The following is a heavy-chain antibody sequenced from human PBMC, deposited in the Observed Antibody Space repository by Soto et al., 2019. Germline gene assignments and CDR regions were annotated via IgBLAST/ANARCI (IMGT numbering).Heavy chain of an antibody. CDR3: ATGNGDYYYYYMDV. Sequence: ASVKVSCKVSGYTLTELSMHWVRQAPGKGLEWMGGFDPEDGETIYAQKFQGRVTMTEDTSTDTAYMELSSLRSEDTAVYYCATGNGDYYYYYMDVWGKGTTVTVSS. J-gene: IGHJ6*03. CDR1: GYTLTELS. D-gene: IGHD4-17*01. V-gene: IGHV1-24*01. CDR2: FDPEDGET.